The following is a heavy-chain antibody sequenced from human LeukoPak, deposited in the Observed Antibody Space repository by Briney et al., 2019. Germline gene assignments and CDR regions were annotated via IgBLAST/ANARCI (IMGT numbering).Heavy chain of an antibody. Sequence: PGGSLRLSCAASGFTFSIYWMTWVRQAPGKGLEWVATIKQDGSDKNYVDSVKGRLIISRDNAKNSLYLQMNSLRSEDTAVYYCARGGGTFDNWGQGTLVTVSS. J-gene: IGHJ4*02. CDR2: IKQDGSDK. D-gene: IGHD1-26*01. CDR1: GFTFSIYW. V-gene: IGHV3-7*01. CDR3: ARGGGTFDN.